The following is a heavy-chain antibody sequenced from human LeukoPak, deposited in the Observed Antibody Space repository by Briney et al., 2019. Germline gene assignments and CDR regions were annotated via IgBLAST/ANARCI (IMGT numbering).Heavy chain of an antibody. CDR2: IQYDGSKK. V-gene: IGHV3-30*02. D-gene: IGHD1-26*01. CDR1: GFTFSSYG. CDR3: AKLSGNDAFDI. J-gene: IGHJ3*02. Sequence: PGGSLRLSCAASGFTFSSYGMHWVRQAPGKGLEWVAFIQYDGSKKYSAASVKGRFTNYRDNSKNTFYLQMNSLRAEDTSVYYCAKLSGNDAFDIWGQGTMVTVSS.